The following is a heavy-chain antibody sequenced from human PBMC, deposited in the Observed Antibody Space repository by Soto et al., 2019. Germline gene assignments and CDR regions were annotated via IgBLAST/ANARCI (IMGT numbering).Heavy chain of an antibody. V-gene: IGHV6-1*01. CDR2: IYFRSKWFH. D-gene: IGHD2-15*01. Sequence: SQTLSLTCVISGDSVSSNGACWNWIRQSPSRGLQWLGRIYFRSKWFHDYAASVESRMAINPDTSRNQFSLQLNYVTPEDTAVHYCARVHCSAGTCLDGLDFWGQGTTVTVSS. CDR1: GDSVSSNGAC. J-gene: IGHJ6*02. CDR3: ARVHCSAGTCLDGLDF.